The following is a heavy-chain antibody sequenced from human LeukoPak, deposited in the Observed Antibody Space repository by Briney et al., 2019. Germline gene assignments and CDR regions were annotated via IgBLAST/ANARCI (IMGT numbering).Heavy chain of an antibody. Sequence: SVKVSCKASGGTFSSYAISWVRQAPGQGLEWMGGIIPIFGTANYAQKFQGRVTITTDESTSTAYMELSSLRSEDTAVYYCASARYSSGWSPNFDYGGQRTLVTVSS. D-gene: IGHD6-19*01. V-gene: IGHV1-69*05. CDR1: GGTFSSYA. CDR3: ASARYSSGWSPNFDY. J-gene: IGHJ4*02. CDR2: IIPIFGTA.